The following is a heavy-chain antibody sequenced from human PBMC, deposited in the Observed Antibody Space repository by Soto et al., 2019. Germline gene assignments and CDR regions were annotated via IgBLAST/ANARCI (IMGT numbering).Heavy chain of an antibody. CDR3: ERDLPEYYYYYGMDV. CDR1: VLTFSSYS. Sequence: GGSLRLSWAASVLTFSSYSMNWARQSPGKGREWVSSISSSSRYIYYAHSVKGRFTISRDNAKNSLYLQMNSLRAEDTAVYSCERDLPEYYYYYGMDVWGQGTTVTFSS. J-gene: IGHJ6*02. CDR2: ISSSSRYI. V-gene: IGHV3-21*01.